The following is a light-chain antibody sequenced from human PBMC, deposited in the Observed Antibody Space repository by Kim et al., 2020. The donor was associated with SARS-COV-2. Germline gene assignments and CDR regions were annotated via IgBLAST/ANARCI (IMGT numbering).Light chain of an antibody. V-gene: IGKV3D-20*01. J-gene: IGKJ2*01. CDR1: QTVTNNY. CDR3: QHYGNSLYT. CDR2: DAS. Sequence: EIVLTQSPATLSLSPGERATLSCGASQTVTNNYLAWYQQKPGLAPRLLIYDASSRATGIPDRFSGSGSGTAFTLTITRLDPEDFAVYYCQHYGNSLYTFGQGTKLEIK.